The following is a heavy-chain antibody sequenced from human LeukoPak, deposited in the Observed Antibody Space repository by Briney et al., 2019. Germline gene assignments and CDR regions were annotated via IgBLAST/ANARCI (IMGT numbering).Heavy chain of an antibody. Sequence: GGSLRLSCAASGFTSTDYAMNWVRQAPGKGLEWVSAISGSGGSTYYADSVKGRFTISRDNSKNTLYLQMNSLRAEDTAVYYCATARTMVRGVIDYWGQGTLVTVSS. CDR1: GFTSTDYA. J-gene: IGHJ4*02. V-gene: IGHV3-23*01. D-gene: IGHD3-10*01. CDR2: ISGSGGST. CDR3: ATARTMVRGVIDY.